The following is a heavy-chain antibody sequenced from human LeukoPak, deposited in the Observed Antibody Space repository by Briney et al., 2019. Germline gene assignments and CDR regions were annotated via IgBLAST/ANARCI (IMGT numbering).Heavy chain of an antibody. CDR2: ISSSSNYI. Sequence: GGSLRLSCAASGFTFSTYNMNWVRQAPGKGLEWVSSISSSSNYIYYAVSLKGRFTISRDNAKNSLYLQMNSVRAEDTVVYYCVRDFRFLDDYWGQGTLVSVSS. J-gene: IGHJ4*02. CDR1: GFTFSTYN. V-gene: IGHV3-21*01. CDR3: VRDFRFLDDY. D-gene: IGHD3-3*01.